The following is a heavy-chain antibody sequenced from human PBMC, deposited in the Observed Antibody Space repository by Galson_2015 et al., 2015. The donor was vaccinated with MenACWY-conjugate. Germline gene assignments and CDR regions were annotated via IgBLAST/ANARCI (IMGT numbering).Heavy chain of an antibody. Sequence: SLRLSCAASGFSFSNYAMSWVRQAPGKGLEWVSANSGSGGSTYYADSVKGRFTISRDNSKKTLYLQMNSLTAEDTAVYYCAKGSGYGDYGLFCGYWGQGTLVTVSS. CDR1: GFSFSNYA. CDR2: NSGSGGST. J-gene: IGHJ4*02. CDR3: AKGSGYGDYGLFCGY. D-gene: IGHD4-17*01. V-gene: IGHV3-23*01.